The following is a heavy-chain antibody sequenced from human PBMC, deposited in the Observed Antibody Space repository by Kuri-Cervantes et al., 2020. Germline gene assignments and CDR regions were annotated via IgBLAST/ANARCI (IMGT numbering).Heavy chain of an antibody. Sequence: GESLKISCAASGFTFGNNFMSWVRQAPGKGLEWLSYISGRGTTTNYADSVKGRFTISRDNSKNTLYLQMNSLRDEDTATYYCAKCGLLTAAGIGFFDSWGQGTLVTVSS. CDR3: AKCGLLTAAGIGFFDS. CDR2: ISGRGTTT. D-gene: IGHD3-22*01. V-gene: IGHV3-23*01. J-gene: IGHJ4*02. CDR1: GFTFGNNF.